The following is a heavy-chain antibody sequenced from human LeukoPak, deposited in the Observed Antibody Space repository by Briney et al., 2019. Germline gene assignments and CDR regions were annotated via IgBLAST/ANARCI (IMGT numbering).Heavy chain of an antibody. J-gene: IGHJ4*02. V-gene: IGHV3-30*18. CDR2: ISYDGSNK. CDR3: AKVRLSSIYFDY. Sequence: PGGSLRLSCAASGFTFSSYGMHWVRQAPGKGLEWVAVISYDGSNKYYADSVKGRFTISRDNSKNTLYLQMNSLRAEDTAVYYCAKVRLSSIYFDYWGQGTLVTVSS. D-gene: IGHD6-6*01. CDR1: GFTFSSYG.